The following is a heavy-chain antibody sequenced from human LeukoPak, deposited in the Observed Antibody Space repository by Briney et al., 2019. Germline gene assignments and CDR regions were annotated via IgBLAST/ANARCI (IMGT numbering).Heavy chain of an antibody. CDR3: ARAPVYSYGYSY. D-gene: IGHD5-18*01. CDR2: ISSSSSYI. J-gene: IGHJ4*02. Sequence: GGSLRLSCAASGFTFSSYSMNWVRQAPGKGLEWVSSISSSSSYIYYADSVKGRFTISRDNAKNSLYLQVNSLRAEDTAVYYCARAPVYSYGYSYWGQGTLVTVSS. V-gene: IGHV3-21*01. CDR1: GFTFSSYS.